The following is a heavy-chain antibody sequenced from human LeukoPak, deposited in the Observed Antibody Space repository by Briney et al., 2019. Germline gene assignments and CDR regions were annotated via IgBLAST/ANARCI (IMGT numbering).Heavy chain of an antibody. CDR3: ARRGSSGWYYFDS. V-gene: IGHV4-59*01. Sequence: PSETLSLTCTVSGGSISGYYWTWIRQPPGKGLEWIGYIHYSGRTDYNPSLKSRVTISVDTSKTEFSLKLSSVTAADTAVYYCARRGSSGWYYFDSWGQGTLVTVSP. CDR2: IHYSGRT. J-gene: IGHJ4*02. CDR1: GGSISGYY. D-gene: IGHD6-19*01.